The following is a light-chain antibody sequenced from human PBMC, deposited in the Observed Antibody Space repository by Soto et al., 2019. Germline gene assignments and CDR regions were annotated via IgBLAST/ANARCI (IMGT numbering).Light chain of an antibody. CDR1: SSGVGGYNY. Sequence: QSALTQPPSASGSLGQSVTISCTGTSSGVGGYNYVSWHQQHPGKAPKVMIYEVTKRPPGVPDRFSGSKSGNTASLTVSGLQADDEADYYCSSFAGGGNPVLLGGGTKVTVL. J-gene: IGLJ2*01. CDR2: EVT. V-gene: IGLV2-8*01. CDR3: SSFAGGGNPVL.